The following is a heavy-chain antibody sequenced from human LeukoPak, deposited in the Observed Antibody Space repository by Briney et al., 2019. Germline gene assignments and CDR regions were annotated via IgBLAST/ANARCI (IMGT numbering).Heavy chain of an antibody. D-gene: IGHD3-10*01. V-gene: IGHV3-23*01. CDR2: ITGSGDST. Sequence: GGSLRLPCVASGFTFSSSAMNWVRQAPGKGLEWVSTITGSGDSTYYTDSVKGRFTISSDTSKNTLYLQMNSLRAEDTAIYYCAKHLIYGSGSSSYFNYWGQGTLVTVSS. CDR1: GFTFSSSA. CDR3: AKHLIYGSGSSSYFNY. J-gene: IGHJ4*02.